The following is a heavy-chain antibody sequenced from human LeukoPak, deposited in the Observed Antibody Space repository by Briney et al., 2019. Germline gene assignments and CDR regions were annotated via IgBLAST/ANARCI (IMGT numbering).Heavy chain of an antibody. CDR2: INWNGGST. CDR3: ARDVSSGWYSDY. Sequence: GGSLRLSCAASGFTFDDYGMSWVRQAPGKGLEWVSGINWNGGSTGYADFVKGRFTISRDNAKNSLYLQMNSLRAEDTALYYCARDVSSGWYSDYWGQGTLVTVSS. CDR1: GFTFDDYG. D-gene: IGHD6-19*01. V-gene: IGHV3-20*04. J-gene: IGHJ4*02.